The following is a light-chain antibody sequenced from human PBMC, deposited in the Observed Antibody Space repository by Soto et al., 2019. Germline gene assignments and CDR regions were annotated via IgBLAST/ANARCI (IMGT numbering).Light chain of an antibody. Sequence: DIHMTQSPSSLSASVGYIVTITCRASQSISRYLNWYQQKPGKAPKLLIYAASSLQSGVPSRLSGSGYGTDFTLTISSMKHEDFETYLCQQSYSNTRAFGPGTKVDIK. CDR2: AAS. CDR3: QQSYSNTRA. V-gene: IGKV1-39*01. J-gene: IGKJ3*01. CDR1: QSISRY.